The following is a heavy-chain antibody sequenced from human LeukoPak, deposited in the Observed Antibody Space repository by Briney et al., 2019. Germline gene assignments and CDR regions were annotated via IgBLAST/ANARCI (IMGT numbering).Heavy chain of an antibody. CDR1: GGSFSGYY. J-gene: IGHJ5*02. Sequence: SETLSLTCAVYGGSFSGYYWSWIRQPPGKGLEWIGEINHSGSTNYNPSLKSRVTISVDTSKNQFSLKLSSVTAADTAVYYCARLRRRWFDPWGQGTLVTVSS. CDR2: INHSGST. V-gene: IGHV4-34*01. CDR3: ARLRRRWFDP.